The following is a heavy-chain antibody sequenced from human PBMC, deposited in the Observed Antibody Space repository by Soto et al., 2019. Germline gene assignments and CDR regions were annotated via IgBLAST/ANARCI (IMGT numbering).Heavy chain of an antibody. CDR1: GFIFSNYG. V-gene: IGHV3-30*18. D-gene: IGHD1-7*01. Sequence: QVQLVESGGGVVQPGRSLRLSCAASGFIFSNYGMHWVRQAPGEGLEWVAVISYDGNEKHYADSVKGRFTISRDNSKDTLSLQMNSLRAEDTAVYYCAKEGALSDWTYGDFWGQGTLVTVSS. CDR3: AKEGALSDWTYGDF. J-gene: IGHJ4*02. CDR2: ISYDGNEK.